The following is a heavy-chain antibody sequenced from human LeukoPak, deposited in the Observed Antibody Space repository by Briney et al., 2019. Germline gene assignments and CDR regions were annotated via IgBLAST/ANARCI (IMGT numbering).Heavy chain of an antibody. CDR1: GFTFSSYS. D-gene: IGHD3-22*01. Sequence: GGSLRPSCAASGFTFSSYSMNWVRQAPGKGLEWVSYISSSGSTIYYADSVKGRFTISRDNAKNSLYLQMNSLRAEDTAVYYCGREDYDSSGYYYGVDLWGQGTLVTVSS. CDR2: ISSSGSTI. J-gene: IGHJ4*02. V-gene: IGHV3-48*04. CDR3: GREDYDSSGYYYGVDL.